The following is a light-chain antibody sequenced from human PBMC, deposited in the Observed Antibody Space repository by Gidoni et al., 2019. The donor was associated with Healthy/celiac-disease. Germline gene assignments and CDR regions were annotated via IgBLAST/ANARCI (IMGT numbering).Light chain of an antibody. Sequence: DIVMTQSPDSLAVSLGERATINCKSSQNVLYSSNNKNYLAWYQQKPGQPPKLLIYWASTRESGVPDRFSGSGSGTDFTLTISSLQAEDVAVYYCQQYYSTPQTFGQGTKVAIK. J-gene: IGKJ1*01. CDR3: QQYYSTPQT. V-gene: IGKV4-1*01. CDR2: WAS. CDR1: QNVLYSSNNKNY.